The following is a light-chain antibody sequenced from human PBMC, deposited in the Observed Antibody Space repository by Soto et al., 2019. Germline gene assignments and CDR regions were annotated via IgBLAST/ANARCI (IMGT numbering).Light chain of an antibody. CDR3: QQYGSSPWT. Sequence: EIVLTQSPGTLSLSPGERATLSCRASQSVSSSNLAWYQQKPGQAPRLLIYAASSRATGIPDRFSGSGSGTDFTLTISSLDPEDFAVYYCQQYGSSPWTFGQGTKVESK. J-gene: IGKJ1*01. CDR2: AAS. CDR1: QSVSSSN. V-gene: IGKV3-20*01.